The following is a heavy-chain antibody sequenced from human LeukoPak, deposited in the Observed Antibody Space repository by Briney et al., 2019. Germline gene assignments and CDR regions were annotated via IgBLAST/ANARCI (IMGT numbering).Heavy chain of an antibody. CDR2: IHYSGST. V-gene: IGHV4-59*08. Sequence: SETLSLTCTVSGGSISSYYWSWIRQPPGKGLEWIGYIHYSGSTNYNPSLKSRVTISVDTSKNQFSLKLNSVTAADTAVYYCARRNDFGIWGQGTMVTVSS. J-gene: IGHJ3*02. CDR1: GGSISSYY. CDR3: ARRNDFGI.